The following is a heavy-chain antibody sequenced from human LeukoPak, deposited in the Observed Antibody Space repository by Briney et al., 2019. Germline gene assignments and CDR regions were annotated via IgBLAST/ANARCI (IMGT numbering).Heavy chain of an antibody. D-gene: IGHD2-8*01. CDR3: ARGTNIEDAFDI. CDR1: GFTSSSYW. Sequence: PGGSLRLSCAASGFTSSSYWMSWVRQAPGKGLEWGANIKQDGSEKYYVDSVKGRFTISRDNAKNSLYLQMNSLRAEDTAVYYCARGTNIEDAFDIWGQGTMVTVSS. J-gene: IGHJ3*02. V-gene: IGHV3-7*04. CDR2: IKQDGSEK.